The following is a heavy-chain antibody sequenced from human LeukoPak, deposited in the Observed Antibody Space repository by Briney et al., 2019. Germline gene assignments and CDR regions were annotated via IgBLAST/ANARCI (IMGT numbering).Heavy chain of an antibody. CDR2: INHSGST. CDR1: GGSFSDYY. V-gene: IGHV4-34*01. CDR3: ASCSDNCYLRYFDL. J-gene: IGHJ2*01. Sequence: PSETLSLTCAVYGGSFSDYYWSWIRQPPGRGLEWIGEINHSGSTNYNPSLKSRVTISVDTSKNQFSLKLSSVTAADTAVYYCASCSDNCYLRYFDLWGRGTLVTVSS. D-gene: IGHD2-21*02.